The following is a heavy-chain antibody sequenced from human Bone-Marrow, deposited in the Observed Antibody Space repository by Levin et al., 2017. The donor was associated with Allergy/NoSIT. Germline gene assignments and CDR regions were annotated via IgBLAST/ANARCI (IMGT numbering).Heavy chain of an antibody. V-gene: IGHV4-30-4*01. CDR3: ARAPSYGPTVVTTLVPPVDAFDI. CDR2: IYYSGST. Sequence: SQTLSLTCTVSGGSISSGDYYWSWIRQPPGKGLEWIGYIYYSGSTYYNPSLKSRVTISVDTSKNQFSLKLSSVTAADTAVYYCARAPSYGPTVVTTLVPPVDAFDIWGQGTMVTVSS. CDR1: GGSISSGDYY. D-gene: IGHD4-23*01. J-gene: IGHJ3*02.